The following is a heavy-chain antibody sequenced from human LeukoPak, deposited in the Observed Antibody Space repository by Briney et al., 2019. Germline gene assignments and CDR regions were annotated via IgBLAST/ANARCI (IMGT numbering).Heavy chain of an antibody. CDR1: GFSISICGYY. Sequence: PSQTLALPCTVSGFSISICGYYWSSIRQPPGWVRQWLGYISHSGSTYYNPSLKSRVTISVDRSKNQFSLKLSSVTAADTAVYYCARAGYCSSTSCYKVNWFDPWGQGTLVTVSS. CDR2: ISHSGST. V-gene: IGHV4-30-2*01. CDR3: ARAGYCSSTSCYKVNWFDP. D-gene: IGHD2-2*03. J-gene: IGHJ5*02.